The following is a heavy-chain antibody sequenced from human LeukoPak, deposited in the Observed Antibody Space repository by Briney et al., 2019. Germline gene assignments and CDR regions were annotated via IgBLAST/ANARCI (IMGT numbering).Heavy chain of an antibody. CDR3: ARSSVWGSYKDY. V-gene: IGHV1-46*01. J-gene: IGHJ4*02. CDR1: GYTFTSYY. CDR2: INPSGGST. D-gene: IGHD3-16*01. Sequence: ASVKVSCKASGYTFTSYYMHWVRQAPGQGLEWMGIINPSGGSTSYAQKFQGRVTMTRDTSTSTVYMELSRLRSDDTAVYYCARSSVWGSYKDYWGQGTLVTVSS.